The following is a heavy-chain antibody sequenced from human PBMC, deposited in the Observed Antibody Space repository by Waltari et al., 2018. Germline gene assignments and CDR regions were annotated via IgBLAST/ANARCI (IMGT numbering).Heavy chain of an antibody. CDR1: GFTFSSYG. CDR2: ISYDGSNK. Sequence: QVQLVESGGGVVQPGRSLRLSCAASGFTFSSYGMHWVRPAPGKGLEWVAVISYDGSNKYYADSVKGRFTISRDNSKNTLYLQMNSLRAEDTAVYYCAKGVWLVYYYYMDVWGKGTTVTVSS. J-gene: IGHJ6*03. CDR3: AKGVWLVYYYYMDV. D-gene: IGHD3-22*01. V-gene: IGHV3-30*18.